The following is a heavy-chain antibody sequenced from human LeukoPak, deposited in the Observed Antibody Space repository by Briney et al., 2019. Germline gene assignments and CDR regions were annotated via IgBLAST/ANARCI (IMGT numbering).Heavy chain of an antibody. Sequence: SETLSITRMVSGGSLSSSSHYWGWIRQPPGKGLEWMGSIYYSGTTYYSPSLKSRVTISVDMSKNQFSLRLSSVTAADTAAYYCARSYCSSSCYAVGAFDIWGQGTVVTVSS. J-gene: IGHJ3*02. CDR3: ARSYCSSSCYAVGAFDI. CDR2: IYYSGTT. V-gene: IGHV4-39*01. CDR1: GGSLSSSSHY. D-gene: IGHD2-2*01.